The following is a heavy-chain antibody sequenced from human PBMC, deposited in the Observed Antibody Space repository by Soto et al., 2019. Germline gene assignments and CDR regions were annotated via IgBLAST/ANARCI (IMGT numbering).Heavy chain of an antibody. Sequence: QVQLQESGPGLVKPSETLSLTCTVFGGSISSYYWSWIRQPPGKGLEWIGYIYYSGSTNYNPSLKSRVTISVDTSKNQFSLRLSSVTAADTAVYYCARLASGYSSSWFDYWGQGTLVTVSS. CDR3: ARLASGYSSSWFDY. CDR2: IYYSGST. J-gene: IGHJ4*02. CDR1: GGSISSYY. D-gene: IGHD6-13*01. V-gene: IGHV4-59*01.